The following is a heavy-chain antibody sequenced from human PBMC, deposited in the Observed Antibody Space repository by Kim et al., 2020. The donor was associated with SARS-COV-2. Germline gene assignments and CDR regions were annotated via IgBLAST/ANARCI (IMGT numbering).Heavy chain of an antibody. J-gene: IGHJ4*02. CDR3: ARLGYYYGSGSSDY. V-gene: IGHV4-39*01. D-gene: IGHD3-10*01. Sequence: NPSLKRRVTISVDTSKNQFSLKLSSVTAADTAVYYCARLGYYYGSGSSDYWGQGTLVTVSS.